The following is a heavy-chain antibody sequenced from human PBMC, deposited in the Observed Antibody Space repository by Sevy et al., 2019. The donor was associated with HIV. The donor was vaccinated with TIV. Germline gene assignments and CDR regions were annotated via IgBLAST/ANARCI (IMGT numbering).Heavy chain of an antibody. Sequence: GGSLRLSCAASGFTFSDYYMSWIRQAPGKGPEWVSYINNSSRFINYVKSVKGQFTISRDNAKNSLYLQMNSLRAEETAVYYCAGGKVLFDYWGQGTLVTVSS. J-gene: IGHJ4*02. CDR1: GFTFSDYY. CDR2: INNSSRFI. V-gene: IGHV3-11*06. CDR3: AGGKVLFDY.